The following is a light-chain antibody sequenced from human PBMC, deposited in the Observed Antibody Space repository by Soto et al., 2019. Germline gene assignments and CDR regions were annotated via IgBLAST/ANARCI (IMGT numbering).Light chain of an antibody. CDR3: VQGAETRT. J-gene: IGKJ1*01. Sequence: IVMTQTPLSSRVTLGQPASISCRSSQSLVQSDGNTYLSWLQVRPGQPPRLLIYQVSNRFSGVPDRFTGSGAGTDFTLRISRVEHEDVVVYYCVQGAETRTFGQGTTVEI. CDR2: QVS. V-gene: IGKV2-24*01. CDR1: QSLVQSDGNTY.